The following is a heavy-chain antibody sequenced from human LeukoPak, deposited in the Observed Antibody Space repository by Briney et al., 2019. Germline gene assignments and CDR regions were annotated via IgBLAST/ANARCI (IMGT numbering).Heavy chain of an antibody. V-gene: IGHV3-9*01. CDR3: AKDISLDIAGDFDY. Sequence: GRSLRLSCAASGFTLDDSAMHWVRQAPGKGLEWVSGISWNSGSIGYADSVKGRFTISRDNAKNSLYLQMNSLRAEDTTLYYCAKDISLDIAGDFDYWGQGTLVTVSS. J-gene: IGHJ4*02. CDR1: GFTLDDSA. D-gene: IGHD2-2*03. CDR2: ISWNSGSI.